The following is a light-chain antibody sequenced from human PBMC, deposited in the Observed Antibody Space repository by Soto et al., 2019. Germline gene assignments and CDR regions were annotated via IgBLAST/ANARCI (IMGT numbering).Light chain of an antibody. J-gene: IGLJ2*01. V-gene: IGLV1-40*01. Sequence: QSVLTQPPSVSGAPGQRVTISCTGSSSNIGAGYDVHWYPQLPGTAPKLLIYGNSNRPSGVPDRFSGAKSGTSASLAITGLQAEDEADYDCQSYDSSLIVVFGGGTKVTGL. CDR2: GNS. CDR1: SSNIGAGYD. CDR3: QSYDSSLIVV.